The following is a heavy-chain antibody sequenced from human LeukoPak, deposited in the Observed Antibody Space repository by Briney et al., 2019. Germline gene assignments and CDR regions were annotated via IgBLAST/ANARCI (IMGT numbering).Heavy chain of an antibody. Sequence: TGGSLRLSCAASGFTVSSNYMSWVRQAPGKGLEWVGRIKSKTDGGTTDYAAPVKGRFTISRDDSKNTLYLQMSSLKTEDTAIYYCTTDPGVAGIHYWGQGTLVTVSS. CDR2: IKSKTDGGTT. J-gene: IGHJ4*02. CDR1: GFTVSSNY. D-gene: IGHD6-19*01. V-gene: IGHV3-15*01. CDR3: TTDPGVAGIHY.